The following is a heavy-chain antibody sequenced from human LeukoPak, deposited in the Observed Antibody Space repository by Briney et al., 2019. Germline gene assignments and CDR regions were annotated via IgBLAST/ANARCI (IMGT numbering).Heavy chain of an antibody. J-gene: IGHJ4*02. CDR2: IYHSGST. Sequence: SQTLSLTCTVSGGSISSGGYYWGWIRQPPGKGLEWIGSIYHSGSTYYNPSLKSRVTISVDTSKNQFSLKLSSVTAADTAVYYCASVYGSGSDYWGQGTLVTVSS. D-gene: IGHD3-10*01. CDR1: GGSISSGGYY. V-gene: IGHV4-39*07. CDR3: ASVYGSGSDY.